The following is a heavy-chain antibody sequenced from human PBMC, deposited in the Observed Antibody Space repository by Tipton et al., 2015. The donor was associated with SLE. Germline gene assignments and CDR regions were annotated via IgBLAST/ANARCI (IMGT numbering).Heavy chain of an antibody. CDR3: ARAGGYSYGFDY. J-gene: IGHJ4*02. Sequence: SLRLSCTASGFTVSSIYMSWVRQAPGKGLEWVSVIYSGGSTYYADSVKGRFTISRHNSKNTLYLQMNSLRAEDTAVYYCARAGGYSYGFDYWGQGTLVTVSS. D-gene: IGHD5-18*01. V-gene: IGHV3-53*04. CDR2: IYSGGST. CDR1: GFTVSSIY.